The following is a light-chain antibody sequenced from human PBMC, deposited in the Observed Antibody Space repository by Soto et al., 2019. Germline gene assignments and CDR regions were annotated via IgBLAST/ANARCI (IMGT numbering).Light chain of an antibody. V-gene: IGLV2-8*01. J-gene: IGLJ3*02. CDR3: SSYAGTNNLGV. CDR1: SSDIGGYNF. CDR2: EVN. Sequence: QSALTQPPSASGSPGQSVTISCTGTSSDIGGYNFVSWYQQHPGKAPKLIIYEVNNRPSGVPDRFSGSKSGNTASLTVSGLQADDEGDDYCSSYAGTNNLGVFGGGTQLTVL.